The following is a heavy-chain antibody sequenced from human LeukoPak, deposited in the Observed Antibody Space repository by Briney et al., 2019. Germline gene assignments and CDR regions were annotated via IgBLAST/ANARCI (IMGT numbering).Heavy chain of an antibody. J-gene: IGHJ4*02. CDR1: GFTFSSYT. V-gene: IGHV3-21*06. Sequence: GGSLGLSCAASGFTFSSYTMNWVRQAPGKGLEWVSSLSGTGRYIYYADLMKGRFTISRDNAKNSLYLQMNSLRDEDTAVYYCARTLTGMAVAGPKGFDYWGQGSLVTVSS. CDR2: LSGTGRYI. CDR3: ARTLTGMAVAGPKGFDY. D-gene: IGHD6-19*01.